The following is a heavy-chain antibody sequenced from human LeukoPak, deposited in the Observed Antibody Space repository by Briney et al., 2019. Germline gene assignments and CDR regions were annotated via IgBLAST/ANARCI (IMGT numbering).Heavy chain of an antibody. CDR3: ARAITAYYYYYGMDV. CDR1: GGSFSGYY. Sequence: SETLSLTCAVYGGSFSGYYWSWIRQPPGKGLEWIGEINHSGSTNYNPSLKSRVTISVDTSKNQFSLKLSSVTAADTAVYYCARAITAYYYYYGMDVWGQGTTVTVSS. V-gene: IGHV4-34*01. J-gene: IGHJ6*02. D-gene: IGHD5-24*01. CDR2: INHSGST.